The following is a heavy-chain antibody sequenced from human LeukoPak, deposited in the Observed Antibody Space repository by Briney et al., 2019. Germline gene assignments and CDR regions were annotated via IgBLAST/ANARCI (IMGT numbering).Heavy chain of an antibody. V-gene: IGHV1-69*05. CDR1: GGTFSSYA. Sequence: ASVKVSCKASGGTFSSYAISWVRQAPGQGLEWMGGIIPIFGTANYAQKFQGRVTITRDTSASTAYMELSSLRSEDTAVYYCARPYYYGSNWFDPWGQGTLVTVSS. J-gene: IGHJ5*02. CDR3: ARPYYYGSNWFDP. CDR2: IIPIFGTA. D-gene: IGHD3-10*01.